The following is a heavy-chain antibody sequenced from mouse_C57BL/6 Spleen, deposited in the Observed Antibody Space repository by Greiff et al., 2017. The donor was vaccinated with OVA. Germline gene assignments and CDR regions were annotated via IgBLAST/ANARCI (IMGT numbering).Heavy chain of an antibody. J-gene: IGHJ4*01. V-gene: IGHV2-2*01. CDR1: GFSLTSSG. Sequence: VQLQQSGPGLVQPSQSLSITCTVSGFSLTSSGVHWVRQSPGKGLEWLGVIWSGGSTDYNAAFISRLSISKDNSKSQVFFKMNSLQADDTAIYYCARNADSNYVGAMDYWGQGTSVTVSS. D-gene: IGHD2-5*01. CDR3: ARNADSNYVGAMDY. CDR2: IWSGGST.